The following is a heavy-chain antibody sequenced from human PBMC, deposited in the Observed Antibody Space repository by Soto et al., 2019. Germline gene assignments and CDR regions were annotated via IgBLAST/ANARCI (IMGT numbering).Heavy chain of an antibody. CDR1: GYSFSSYW. Sequence: EVQLVQSGAEVKKPGESLKISCKGSGYSFSSYWIGWVRQMPGKGLEWMGIIHPGDSDIKYSPSFQGQVTISADKSINPAYLQWSSLKASDTAMYYCARHTLLGVVLPLPHSYYYVMDVWGQGTTVTVSS. CDR3: ARHTLLGVVLPLPHSYYYVMDV. CDR2: IHPGDSDI. J-gene: IGHJ6*02. D-gene: IGHD3-3*01. V-gene: IGHV5-51*01.